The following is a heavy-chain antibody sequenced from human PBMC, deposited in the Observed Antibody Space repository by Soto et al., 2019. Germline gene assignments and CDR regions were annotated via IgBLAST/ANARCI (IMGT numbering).Heavy chain of an antibody. CDR2: FGGRDFNT. V-gene: IGHV3-23*01. J-gene: IGHJ3*02. Sequence: EVQLLESGGGLVQPGGSLRLSCAASGFTFRSYAMSWVRQAPGRGLEWVSTFGGRDFNTYYADSVKGRFTVSRDNDNSALFSQMNGLRAEDTAVYYCAKGSDPGAFDIWGQGTLVTVSS. D-gene: IGHD3-10*01. CDR1: GFTFRSYA. CDR3: AKGSDPGAFDI.